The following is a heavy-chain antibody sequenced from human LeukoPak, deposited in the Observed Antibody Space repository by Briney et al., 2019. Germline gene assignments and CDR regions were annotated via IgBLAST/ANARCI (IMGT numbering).Heavy chain of an antibody. CDR2: ISAYNGNT. V-gene: IGHV1-18*01. CDR1: GFSFTSFG. D-gene: IGHD3-10*01. Sequence: ASVKVSCKASGFSFTSFGFSWVRQAPGQGLEWMGWISAYNGNTNYAQNLQGRVTMTTDASTSTVYMELRSLRSEDTAVYYCARGGSGSYYSNWFDPWGQGTLVTVSS. CDR3: ARGGSGSYYSNWFDP. J-gene: IGHJ5*02.